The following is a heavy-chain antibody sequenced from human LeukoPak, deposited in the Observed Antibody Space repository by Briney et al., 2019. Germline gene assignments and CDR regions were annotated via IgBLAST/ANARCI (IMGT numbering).Heavy chain of an antibody. D-gene: IGHD6-19*01. Sequence: ASVKVSCKASGYTFTSYAMHWVRQAPGQRLEWTGWINAGNGNTKYSQKFQGRVTITRDTSASTAYMELSSLRSEDTAVYYCARDPLAVAGIDAFDIWGQGTMVTVSS. CDR3: ARDPLAVAGIDAFDI. CDR2: INAGNGNT. V-gene: IGHV1-3*01. CDR1: GYTFTSYA. J-gene: IGHJ3*02.